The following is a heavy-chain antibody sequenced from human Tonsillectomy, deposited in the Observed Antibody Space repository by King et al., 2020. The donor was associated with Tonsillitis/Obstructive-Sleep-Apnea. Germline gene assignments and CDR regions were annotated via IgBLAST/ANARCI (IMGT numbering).Heavy chain of an antibody. CDR1: GYTFTTYG. CDR3: ARYLRGVGRSFDY. D-gene: IGHD1-26*01. CDR2: INTNTGNP. V-gene: IGHV7-4-1*01. J-gene: IGHJ4*02. Sequence: QLVQSGSELKKPGASVKVSCKASGYTFTTYGVNWMRQAPGQGLEWMGWINTNTGNPTYGQGFTGRFVFSLDTSVSTAYLQNGSLKAEDTAMYYCARYLRGVGRSFDYWGQGTLVTVSS.